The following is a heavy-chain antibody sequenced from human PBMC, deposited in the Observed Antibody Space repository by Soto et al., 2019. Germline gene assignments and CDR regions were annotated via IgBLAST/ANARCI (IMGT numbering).Heavy chain of an antibody. Sequence: SVKVSCKASGGTFSSYAISWVRQAPGQGLEWMGGIIPIFGTVNYAQKFQGRVTITADESTSTAYMELSSLRSEDTAVYYCARLPLAEYSSSWYNWFDPWGQGTLVTVSS. V-gene: IGHV1-69*13. CDR1: GGTFSSYA. D-gene: IGHD6-13*01. CDR2: IIPIFGTV. CDR3: ARLPLAEYSSSWYNWFDP. J-gene: IGHJ5*02.